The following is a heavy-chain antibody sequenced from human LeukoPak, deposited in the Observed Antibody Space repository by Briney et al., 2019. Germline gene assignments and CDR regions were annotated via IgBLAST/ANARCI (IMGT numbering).Heavy chain of an antibody. CDR3: ATVGDSSGYYFDY. J-gene: IGHJ4*02. Sequence: ASVKVSCKASGYTFTGYYMHWVRQAPGQGLEWMGWINPNSGGTNYAQKFQGWVTMTRDTSISTAYMELSRLRSEDTAVYYCATVGDSSGYYFDYWGQGTLVTVSS. V-gene: IGHV1-2*04. CDR2: INPNSGGT. CDR1: GYTFTGYY. D-gene: IGHD3-22*01.